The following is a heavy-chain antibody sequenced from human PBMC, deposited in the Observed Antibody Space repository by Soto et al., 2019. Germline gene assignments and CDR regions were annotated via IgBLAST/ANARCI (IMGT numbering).Heavy chain of an antibody. CDR2: IIPILGIA. CDR3: ARGGGMVRGGPYGMDV. CDR1: GGTFSSYT. V-gene: IGHV1-69*02. J-gene: IGHJ6*02. Sequence: QVPLVQSGAEVKKPGSSVKVSCKASGGTFSSYTISWVRQAPGQGLEWMGRIIPILGIANYAQKFQGRVTITADKSTSTAYMELSSLRSEDTAVYYCARGGGMVRGGPYGMDVWGQGTTVTVSS. D-gene: IGHD3-10*01.